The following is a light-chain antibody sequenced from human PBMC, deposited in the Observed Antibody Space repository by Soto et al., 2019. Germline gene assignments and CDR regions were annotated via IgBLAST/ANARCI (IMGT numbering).Light chain of an antibody. CDR2: EVS. Sequence: QSALTQPASVSGSPGQSITISCTGTRSDVGGYNFVSWYQQHPGKAPKLMIYEVSNRPSGVSSRFSGSKSGNTASLTISGLQAEDKAAYSCSSYTTSSTYVFGTGTKLTVL. V-gene: IGLV2-14*01. J-gene: IGLJ1*01. CDR1: RSDVGGYNF. CDR3: SSYTTSSTYV.